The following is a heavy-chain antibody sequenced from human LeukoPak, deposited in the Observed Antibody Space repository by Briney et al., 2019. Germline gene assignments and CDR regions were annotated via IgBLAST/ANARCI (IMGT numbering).Heavy chain of an antibody. CDR1: GSTFSTYD. V-gene: IGHV3-21*06. CDR3: TRVGYIDEGIDY. CDR2: ISSSAHHI. Sequence: GGSLRLSCAASGSTFSTYDMNWVRQAPGKGLEWVSSISSSAHHIAYADSVKGRFTISRDNAKNSLYLQMNSLRAEDTAIYYCTRVGYIDEGIDYWGQGTLVTVSS. D-gene: IGHD5-24*01. J-gene: IGHJ4*02.